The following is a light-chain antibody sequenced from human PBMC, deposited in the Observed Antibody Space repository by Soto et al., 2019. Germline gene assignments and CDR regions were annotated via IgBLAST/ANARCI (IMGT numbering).Light chain of an antibody. V-gene: IGKV1-39*01. CDR3: QQSYTTVYT. J-gene: IGKJ2*01. CDR2: DAS. Sequence: DIQMTQSPSCLSASLADRATITCRASQTIGANLNWYRQKLGKAPTLLIYDASTLQSGVPSRFSGLGSGTDFALTITSLQPDDSATYYCQQSYTTVYTFGQGTK. CDR1: QTIGAN.